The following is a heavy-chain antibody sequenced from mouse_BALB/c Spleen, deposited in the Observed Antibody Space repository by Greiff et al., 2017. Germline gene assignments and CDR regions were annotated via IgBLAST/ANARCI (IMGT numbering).Heavy chain of an antibody. CDR1: GYTFTSYV. J-gene: IGHJ3*01. V-gene: IGHV1-14*01. Sequence: EVKLQESGPELVKPGASVKMSCKASGYTFTSYVMHWVKQKPGQGLEWIGYINPYNDGTKYNEKFKGKATLTSDKSSSTAYMELSSLTSEDSAVYYCARHYGSSLAWFAYWGQGTLVTVSA. CDR2: INPYNDGT. D-gene: IGHD1-1*01. CDR3: ARHYGSSLAWFAY.